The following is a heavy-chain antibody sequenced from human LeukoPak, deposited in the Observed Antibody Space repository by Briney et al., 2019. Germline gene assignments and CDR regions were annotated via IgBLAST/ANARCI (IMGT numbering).Heavy chain of an antibody. J-gene: IGHJ4*02. D-gene: IGHD4-17*01. V-gene: IGHV3-23*01. CDR2: ISGSGGST. Sequence: PGGSLRLSCAASGFTFSTHAMSWVRQAPGKGLEWVSAISGSGGSTYYADSVKGRFTISRDNSKNTLDLQMNSLRAEDTAVYYCAKDRDSYGDYILDYWGQGTLVTVSS. CDR1: GFTFSTHA. CDR3: AKDRDSYGDYILDY.